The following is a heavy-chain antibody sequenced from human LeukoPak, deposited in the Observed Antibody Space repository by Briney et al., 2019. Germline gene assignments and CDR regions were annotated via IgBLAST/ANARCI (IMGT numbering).Heavy chain of an antibody. J-gene: IGHJ4*02. V-gene: IGHV3-48*04. CDR1: GFPFSDYS. D-gene: IGHD1-1*01. CDR3: ARDHNYAFDN. CDR2: IGSSSGNT. Sequence: GGSLRLSCTASGFPFSDYSMNWVRQAPGKGLEWISYIGSSSGNTKYADSVKGRFTISADNAKNSLYLQMNSPRVEDTAVYYCARDHNYAFDNWGQGTLVTVSS.